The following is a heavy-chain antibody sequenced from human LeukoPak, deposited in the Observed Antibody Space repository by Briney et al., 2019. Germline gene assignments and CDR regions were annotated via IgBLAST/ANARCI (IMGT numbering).Heavy chain of an antibody. CDR2: INPSGGST. CDR3: SAQLRPYYFDY. Sequence: ASVKVSCKASGYTFTSYYMHWVRQAPGEGLEWMGIINPSGGSTSYAQKFQGRVTMTRDMSTSTVYMELSSLRSEDTAVYYCSAQLRPYYFDYWGQGTLVTVSS. D-gene: IGHD1-1*01. CDR1: GYTFTSYY. J-gene: IGHJ4*02. V-gene: IGHV1-46*01.